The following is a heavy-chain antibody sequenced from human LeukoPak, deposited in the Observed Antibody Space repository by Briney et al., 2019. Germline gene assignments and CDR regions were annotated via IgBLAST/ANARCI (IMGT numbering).Heavy chain of an antibody. Sequence: GGSLRLSCAVSGFTFSNFWMNWVRQAPGKGLEWVANIKQDGSEKYYVDSVKGRFTISRDNAKNSLFLQMNSLRAEDTAVYYCARGYCSGGSCYRGYWGQGTLVTVSS. CDR3: ARGYCSGGSCYRGY. CDR1: GFTFSNFW. V-gene: IGHV3-7*05. CDR2: IKQDGSEK. J-gene: IGHJ4*02. D-gene: IGHD2-15*01.